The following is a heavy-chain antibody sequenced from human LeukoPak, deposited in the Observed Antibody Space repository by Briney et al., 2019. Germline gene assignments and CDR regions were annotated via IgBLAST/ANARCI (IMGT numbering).Heavy chain of an antibody. CDR2: ISPGGDAT. J-gene: IGHJ4*02. CDR1: GFTFRDYL. D-gene: IGHD6-19*01. V-gene: IGHV3-11*01. Sequence: GGSLRLSCAASGFTFRDYLMNWIRQAPGKGLEWVSYISPGGDATNFADSVKGRFTISRDNAEKSLYLQMNSLTAEDAAVYYCAGGLDIAVAGPGGYFDYWGQGTLVTVSS. CDR3: AGGLDIAVAGPGGYFDY.